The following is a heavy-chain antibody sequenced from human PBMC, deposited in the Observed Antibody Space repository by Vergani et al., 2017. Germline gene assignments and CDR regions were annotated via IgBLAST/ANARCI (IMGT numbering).Heavy chain of an antibody. J-gene: IGHJ4*02. D-gene: IGHD6-19*01. CDR3: ARQSKQWRAALKRGPFDY. CDR2: IYPGDSDT. Sequence: EVQLVQSGAEVKKPGESLKISCKGSGYSFTSYWIGWVRQMPGKGLEWMGIIYPGDSDTRYSPSFQGKVTISADKSISTAYLQWSSLKASDTAMYYCARQSKQWRAALKRGPFDYWGQGTLVTVSS. V-gene: IGHV5-51*01. CDR1: GYSFTSYW.